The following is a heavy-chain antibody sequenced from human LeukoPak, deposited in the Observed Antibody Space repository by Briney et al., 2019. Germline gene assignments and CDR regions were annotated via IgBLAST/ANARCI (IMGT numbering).Heavy chain of an antibody. D-gene: IGHD3-10*01. CDR2: INPNSGGT. CDR1: GYTFTGYY. J-gene: IGHJ4*02. Sequence: GASVKVSCKASGYTFTGYYMHWVRQAPGPGLEWMGWINPNSGGTNYAQKFQGRVTMTRDTSISTAYMELSRLRSDDTAVYYCARVSVYYGSGSYYPFDYWGQGTLVTVSS. V-gene: IGHV1-2*02. CDR3: ARVSVYYGSGSYYPFDY.